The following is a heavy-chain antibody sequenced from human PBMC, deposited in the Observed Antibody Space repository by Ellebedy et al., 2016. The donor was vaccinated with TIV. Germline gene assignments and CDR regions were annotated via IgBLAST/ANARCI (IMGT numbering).Heavy chain of an antibody. V-gene: IGHV3-73*01. CDR3: IRYYYDSSGYYGK. J-gene: IGHJ4*02. CDR1: GFTFSGSA. Sequence: GGSLRLSXAASGFTFSGSAMHWVRQATGKGLEWVGRIRNNAKNYATAYAASVEGRFTVSRDESKYMTYLQMNSLKTDDTAVYYCIRYYYDSSGYYGKWGQGTQVTVSS. CDR2: IRNNAKNYAT. D-gene: IGHD3-22*01.